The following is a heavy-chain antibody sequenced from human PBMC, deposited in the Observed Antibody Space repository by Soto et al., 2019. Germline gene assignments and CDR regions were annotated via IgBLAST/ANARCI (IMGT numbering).Heavy chain of an antibody. J-gene: IGHJ3*02. D-gene: IGHD1-26*01. CDR1: GGTFSSYA. CDR2: IIPIFGTA. Sequence: SVKVSCKASGGTFSSYAISWVRQAPGQGLEWMGGIIPIFGTANYAQKFQGRVTITADESTSTAYMELSSLRSEDTAVYYCARDRGLGREFGAFYIWGQGTMVTVSS. V-gene: IGHV1-69*13. CDR3: ARDRGLGREFGAFYI.